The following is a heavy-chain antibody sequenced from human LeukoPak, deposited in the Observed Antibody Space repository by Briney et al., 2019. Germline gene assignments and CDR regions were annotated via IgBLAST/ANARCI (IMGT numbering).Heavy chain of an antibody. V-gene: IGHV1-69*04. CDR2: IIPILGIA. CDR1: GGTFSSYA. Sequence: SVKVSCKASGGTFSSYAISWVRQTPGQGLEWMGRIIPILGIANYAQKFQGRVTITADKSTSTAYMELSSLRSEDTAVYYCAVDSPMDTRTAFDIWGQGTMVTVSS. J-gene: IGHJ3*02. CDR3: AVDSPMDTRTAFDI. D-gene: IGHD5-18*01.